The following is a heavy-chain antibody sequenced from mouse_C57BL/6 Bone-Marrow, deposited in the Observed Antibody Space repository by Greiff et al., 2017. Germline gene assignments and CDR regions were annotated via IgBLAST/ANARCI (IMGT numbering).Heavy chain of an antibody. CDR3: ARGITTVVGDYFDY. CDR1: GYSITSGYY. Sequence: VQLQQSGPGLVKPSQSLSLTCSVTGYSITSGYYWNWIRQFPGNKLEWMGYISYDGSNNYNPSLKNRISITRDTSKNQFFLKLNSVTTEDTATYYCARGITTVVGDYFDYWGQGTTLTVSS. D-gene: IGHD1-1*01. J-gene: IGHJ2*01. CDR2: ISYDGSN. V-gene: IGHV3-6*01.